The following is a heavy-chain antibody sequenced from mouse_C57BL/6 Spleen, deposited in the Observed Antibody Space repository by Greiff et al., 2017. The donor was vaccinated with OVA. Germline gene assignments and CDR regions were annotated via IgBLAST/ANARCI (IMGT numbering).Heavy chain of an antibody. CDR2: ISSGGDYI. CDR1: GFTFSSYA. CDR3: TRVDYDGYLFAY. J-gene: IGHJ3*01. V-gene: IGHV5-9-1*02. D-gene: IGHD2-3*01. Sequence: EVKLVESGEGLVKPGGSLKLSCAASGFTFSSYAMSWVRQTPEKRLEWVAYISSGGDYIYYADTVKGRFTISRDNARNTLYLQMSSLKSEDTAMYYCTRVDYDGYLFAYWGQGTLVTVSA.